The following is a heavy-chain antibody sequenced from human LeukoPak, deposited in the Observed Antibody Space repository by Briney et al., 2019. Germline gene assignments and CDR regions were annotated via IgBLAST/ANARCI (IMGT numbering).Heavy chain of an antibody. Sequence: GGSLRLSCAASGFTFSSYAMIWVRQAPGTGLEWVSAIGGSGTSTFYADSVKGRFTISRDNSKNTLYLQMNSLRAEDTAVYYCAKTSQGHPPYYCSMDVWGQGTTVTVSS. J-gene: IGHJ6*02. CDR1: GFTFSSYA. CDR2: IGGSGTST. V-gene: IGHV3-23*01. CDR3: AKTSQGHPPYYCSMDV.